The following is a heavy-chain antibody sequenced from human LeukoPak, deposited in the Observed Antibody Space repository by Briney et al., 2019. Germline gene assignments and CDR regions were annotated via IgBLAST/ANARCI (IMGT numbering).Heavy chain of an antibody. Sequence: PGGSLRLSCAASGFTFDDYGMSWVRQAPGKGLEWVSGINWNGGSTGYADSVKGRFTISRDNAKNSLYLQMNSLRADDTALYYCARDCSGGSCQVRDYWGQGTLVTVSS. J-gene: IGHJ4*02. V-gene: IGHV3-20*04. CDR1: GFTFDDYG. CDR3: ARDCSGGSCQVRDY. CDR2: INWNGGST. D-gene: IGHD2-15*01.